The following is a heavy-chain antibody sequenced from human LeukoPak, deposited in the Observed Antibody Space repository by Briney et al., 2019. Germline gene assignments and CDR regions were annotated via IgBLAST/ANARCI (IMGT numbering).Heavy chain of an antibody. V-gene: IGHV4-38-2*01. J-gene: IGHJ4*02. CDR2: IYRTGST. D-gene: IGHD4-11*01. Sequence: SETLSLTCGVSGYSISRGYYWACIRHPPGKGLEWIGTIYRTGSTYYTPSLGSRVTISVDTSKNEFSLNLNSVTAADTAVYYCARAGWITTSGIDYWGQGALVIVSS. CDR3: ARAGWITTSGIDY. CDR1: GYSISRGYY.